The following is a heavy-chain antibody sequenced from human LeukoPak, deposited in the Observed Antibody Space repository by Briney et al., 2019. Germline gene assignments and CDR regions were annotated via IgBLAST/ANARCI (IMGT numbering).Heavy chain of an antibody. Sequence: PGGSLRLSCAASGFTVSSNYMSWVRQAPGKGLEWVSVIYSGGSTYYADSVKGRFTISRDNSENTLYLQMNSLRAEDTAVYYCARGLLLNQFDYWGQGTLVTVSS. CDR3: ARGLLLNQFDY. J-gene: IGHJ4*02. V-gene: IGHV3-53*01. CDR2: IYSGGST. CDR1: GFTVSSNY. D-gene: IGHD2-15*01.